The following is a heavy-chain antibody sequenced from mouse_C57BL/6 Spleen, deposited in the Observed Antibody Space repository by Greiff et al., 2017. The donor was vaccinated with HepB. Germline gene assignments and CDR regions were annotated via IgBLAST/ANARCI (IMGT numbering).Heavy chain of an antibody. CDR2: ISYDGSN. V-gene: IGHV3-6*01. CDR3: ARDSNLSFAY. J-gene: IGHJ3*01. Sequence: ESGPGLVKPSQSLSLTCSVTGYSITSGYYWNWIRQFPGNKLEWMGYISYDGSNNYNPSLKNRISITRDTSKNQFFLKLNSVTTEDTATYYCARDSNLSFAYWGQGTLVTVSA. CDR1: GYSITSGYY. D-gene: IGHD2-5*01.